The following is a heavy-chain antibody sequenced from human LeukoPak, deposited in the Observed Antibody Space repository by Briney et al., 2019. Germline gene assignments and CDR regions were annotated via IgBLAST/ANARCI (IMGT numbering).Heavy chain of an antibody. CDR2: ISGSGGST. D-gene: IGHD3-10*01. J-gene: IGHJ4*02. CDR3: AKVRRELLWFGELSCRFDY. CDR1: GFTFSSYA. V-gene: IGHV3-23*01. Sequence: PGGSLRLSCAASGFTFSSYAMSWVRQAPGKGLEWVSAISGSGGSTYYADSVKGRFTISRDNSKNTLYLQMNSLRAEDTAVYYCAKVRRELLWFGELSCRFDYWGQGTLVTVSS.